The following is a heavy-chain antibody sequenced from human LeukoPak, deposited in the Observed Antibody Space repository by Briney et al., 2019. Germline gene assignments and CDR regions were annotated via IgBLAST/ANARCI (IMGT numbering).Heavy chain of an antibody. J-gene: IGHJ5*02. Sequence: PSETLSLTCTVSGGSISSYYWSWIRQPPGKGLEWIGYIYYSGSTYYNPSLKSRVTISVDTSKNQFSLKLSSVTAADTAVYYCARGRITMVRGASNWFDPWGQGTLVTVSS. CDR1: GGSISSYY. CDR3: ARGRITMVRGASNWFDP. V-gene: IGHV4-59*12. CDR2: IYYSGST. D-gene: IGHD3-10*01.